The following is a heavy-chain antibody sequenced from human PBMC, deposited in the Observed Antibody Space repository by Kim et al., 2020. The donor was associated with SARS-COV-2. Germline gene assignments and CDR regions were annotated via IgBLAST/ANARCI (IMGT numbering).Heavy chain of an antibody. CDR3: ARQDYGDYFHGMDV. CDR1: GFTFSDHY. CDR2: TRNKANSYTT. V-gene: IGHV3-72*01. D-gene: IGHD4-17*01. J-gene: IGHJ6*02. Sequence: GGSLRLSCAASGFTFSDHYMDWVRQAPGKGLEWVGRTRNKANSYTTEYAASVKGRFTISRDDSKNSLYLQMNSLKTEDMAVYYCARQDYGDYFHGMDVWGQGTTVTVSS.